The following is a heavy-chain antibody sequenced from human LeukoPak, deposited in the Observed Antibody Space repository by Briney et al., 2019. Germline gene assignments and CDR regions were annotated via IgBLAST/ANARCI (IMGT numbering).Heavy chain of an antibody. CDR3: ASELYGSGSYFEVY. Sequence: PGGSLRLSCVGSRFTFSNYAMTWVRQAPGKGLEWVSSISSSSSYIYYADSVKGRFTISRDNAKNSLYLQMNSLRAEDTAVYYCASELYGSGSYFEVYWGQGTLVTVSS. CDR2: ISSSSSYI. J-gene: IGHJ4*02. V-gene: IGHV3-21*01. D-gene: IGHD3-10*01. CDR1: RFTFSNYA.